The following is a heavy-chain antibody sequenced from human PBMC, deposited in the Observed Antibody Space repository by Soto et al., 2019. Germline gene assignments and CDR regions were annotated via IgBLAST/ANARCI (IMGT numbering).Heavy chain of an antibody. CDR2: INHSGST. CDR1: GGSFSGYY. Sequence: SETLSLTCAVYGGSFSGYYWSWIRQPPGKGLEWIGEINHSGSTNYNPSLKSRVTISVDTSKNQFSLKLSSVTAADTVVYYCARVPPRLYYDFWSGPRWFDPWGQGTLVTVSS. V-gene: IGHV4-34*01. D-gene: IGHD3-3*01. J-gene: IGHJ5*02. CDR3: ARVPPRLYYDFWSGPRWFDP.